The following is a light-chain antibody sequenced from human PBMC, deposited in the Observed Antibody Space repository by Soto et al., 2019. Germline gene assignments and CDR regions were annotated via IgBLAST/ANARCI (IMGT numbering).Light chain of an antibody. Sequence: EIVLTQSPATLSLSPGARATLSCRASQTVSSYLAWYQQKPGQAPRLLIYDASSRATGIPARFSGSGSGTDFTLTIPSLEPEDFAVYYCQQRSDWPSTFGGGTKVEIK. CDR2: DAS. J-gene: IGKJ4*01. CDR3: QQRSDWPST. CDR1: QTVSSY. V-gene: IGKV3-11*01.